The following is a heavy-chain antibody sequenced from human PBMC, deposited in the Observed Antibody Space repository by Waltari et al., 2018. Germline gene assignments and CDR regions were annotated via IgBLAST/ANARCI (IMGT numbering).Heavy chain of an antibody. CDR2: ISRDSGSV. V-gene: IGHV3-9*01. Sequence: EMQVVESGGDLVQPGRSLRLSCEGSGLPFKNYDMHWVRQVPGKGLEWVSGISRDSGSVGYADSVRGRCTISRDNAKNFLYLQMNSLRPEDTALYYCGKGSRYSDADHDAIDFWGQGTMVTVSS. D-gene: IGHD5-18*01. CDR3: GKGSRYSDADHDAIDF. CDR1: GLPFKNYD. J-gene: IGHJ3*01.